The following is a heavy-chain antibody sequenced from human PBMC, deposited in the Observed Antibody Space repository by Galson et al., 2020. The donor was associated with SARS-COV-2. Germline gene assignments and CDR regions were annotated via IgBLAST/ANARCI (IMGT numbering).Heavy chain of an antibody. CDR1: GFTFSNYG. J-gene: IGHJ6*01. CDR2: ISYDGSHK. D-gene: IGHD3-10*01. V-gene: IGHV3-30*18. Sequence: GESLKISCAASGFTFSNYGMNWVRQAPGKGLEWVAVISYDGSHKHYADSVEGRFTIFRDNSKNTLNLQMNSLRAEDTAVYYCAKDLVRVNNYY. CDR3: AKDLVRVNNYY.